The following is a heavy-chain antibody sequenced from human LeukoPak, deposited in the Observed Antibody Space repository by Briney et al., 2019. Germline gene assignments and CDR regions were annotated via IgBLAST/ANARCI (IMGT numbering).Heavy chain of an antibody. D-gene: IGHD1-1*01. CDR3: ARGEMGCNDGEGHFDY. J-gene: IGHJ4*02. CDR2: INPSDAYT. V-gene: IGHV5-10-1*01. CDR1: GYSFTSNW. Sequence: GESLKISCKGSGYSFTSNWISWVRQLPGKGLEWLGRINPSDAYTNYSPSFKGHVTISADKSISTAYLQWSSLKASDTAMYYCARGEMGCNDGEGHFDYWGQGTLVTVSS.